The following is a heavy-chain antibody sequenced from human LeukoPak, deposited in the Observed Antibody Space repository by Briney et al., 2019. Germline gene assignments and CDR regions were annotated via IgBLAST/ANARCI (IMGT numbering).Heavy chain of an antibody. CDR1: GGSISSGGYY. CDR3: ARTVTSSAFDY. D-gene: IGHD4-11*01. CDR2: IYYSGST. J-gene: IGHJ4*02. V-gene: IGHV4-31*03. Sequence: SQTLSLTYTVSGGSISSGGYYWSWIRQHPGKGLEWIGYIYYSGSTYYNPSLKSRVTISVDTSKNQFSLKLSSVTAADTAAYYCARTVTSSAFDYWGQGTLVTVSS.